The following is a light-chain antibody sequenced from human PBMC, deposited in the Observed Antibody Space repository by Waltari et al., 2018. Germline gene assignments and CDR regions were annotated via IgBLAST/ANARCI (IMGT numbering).Light chain of an antibody. Sequence: EIVMTQSPATLSVFPGERATLSCRASQTIRSNLAWYQLKPGQAPRLLIYGASTRATGIPARFSGSGSGNEFTLTISSLQSEDFAVYFCQQYDNWLGTFGQGTKVEIK. CDR3: QQYDNWLGT. CDR1: QTIRSN. J-gene: IGKJ1*01. CDR2: GAS. V-gene: IGKV3-15*01.